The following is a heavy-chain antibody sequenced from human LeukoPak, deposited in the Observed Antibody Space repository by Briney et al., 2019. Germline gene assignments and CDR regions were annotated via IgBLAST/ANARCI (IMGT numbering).Heavy chain of an antibody. Sequence: SETLSLTCTVSGGSISNYYWGWVRQPPGKGLEWVGSVFDSGNTYYNPSLKSRVTISVDKSRNQFSLNLSSVTAADTAVYYCARELFIGSSFDYWGRGALVTVSS. CDR1: GGSISNYY. D-gene: IGHD1-26*01. J-gene: IGHJ4*02. CDR3: ARELFIGSSFDY. V-gene: IGHV4-59*01. CDR2: VFDSGNT.